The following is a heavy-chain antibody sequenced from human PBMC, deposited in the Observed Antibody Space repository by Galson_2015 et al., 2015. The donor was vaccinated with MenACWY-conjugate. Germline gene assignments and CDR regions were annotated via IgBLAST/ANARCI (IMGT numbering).Heavy chain of an antibody. V-gene: IGHV5-51*01. CDR3: ARHVRCTNTDGYNAFDY. CDR2: VFPGDSDT. D-gene: IGHD2-8*01. J-gene: IGHJ4*02. Sequence: QSGAEVKKPGESLKIFCKGSGYNFANYWTAWVRQMPGKGLERMGVVFPGDSDTRYSPSFQGQVTISADKTINTAYLQWSSLKASYVAIYYCARHVRCTNTDGYNAFDYFGQGTLVTVSP. CDR1: GYNFANYW.